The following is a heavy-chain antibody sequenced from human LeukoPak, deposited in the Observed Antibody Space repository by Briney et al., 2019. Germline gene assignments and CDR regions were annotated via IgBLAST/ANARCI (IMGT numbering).Heavy chain of an antibody. Sequence: GGSLRLSCAASGFTFSDYYMSWIRQAPGKGLEWVSYISSSGSTIYYADSVKGRFTISRDNAKNSLYLQMNSLRAEDTAVYYCARVPSYGDPPPLWDYWGQGTLVTVSS. CDR2: ISSSGSTI. D-gene: IGHD4-17*01. V-gene: IGHV3-11*01. CDR3: ARVPSYGDPPPLWDY. J-gene: IGHJ4*02. CDR1: GFTFSDYY.